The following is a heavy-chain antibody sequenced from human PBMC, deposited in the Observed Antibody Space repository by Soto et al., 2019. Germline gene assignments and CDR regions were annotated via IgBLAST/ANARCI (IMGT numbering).Heavy chain of an antibody. J-gene: IGHJ5*02. CDR2: IIPIFAPA. V-gene: IGHV1-69*13. Sequence: SVKISCKASGVTFTNSDISWVRQAPGQGLEWMGGIIPIFAPANYAQRFQGRVTITADESTSTAYLELSSLRSEDTAVYYCARHRAYNSNDAQSYFDPWGEGTLVTVSS. CDR3: ARHRAYNSNDAQSYFDP. D-gene: IGHD1-1*01. CDR1: GVTFTNSD.